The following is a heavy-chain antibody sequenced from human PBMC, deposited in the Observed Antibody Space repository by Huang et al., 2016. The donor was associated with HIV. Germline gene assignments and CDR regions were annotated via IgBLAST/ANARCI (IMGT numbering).Heavy chain of an antibody. Sequence: QVQLQQWGAGLLRPSETLSLTCAVYGGSFSGYYGTWIRQPPGKGLEWIGEINHSERTNYNPSPKSRVTISVDTSRNQFSLTLTSVTAADTAVYYCARGQGGDYYYYMDVWGKGTTVTVSS. CDR3: ARGQGGDYYYYMDV. J-gene: IGHJ6*03. CDR2: INHSERT. V-gene: IGHV4-34*01. CDR1: GGSFSGYY.